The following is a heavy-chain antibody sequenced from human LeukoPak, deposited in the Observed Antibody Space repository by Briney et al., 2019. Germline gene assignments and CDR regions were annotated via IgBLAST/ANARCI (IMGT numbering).Heavy chain of an antibody. CDR1: GGSISTYY. D-gene: IGHD1-26*01. J-gene: IGHJ4*02. Sequence: QASETLSLTCTVSGGSISTYYWSWIRQPPGKGLEWIGYIYYSGSTNYNLSLKSRVTISVDRSKNQFSLKLSAVTAADTAVYYCARHQQSGTYYAAGDYWGQGTLVTVSS. V-gene: IGHV4-59*08. CDR2: IYYSGST. CDR3: ARHQQSGTYYAAGDY.